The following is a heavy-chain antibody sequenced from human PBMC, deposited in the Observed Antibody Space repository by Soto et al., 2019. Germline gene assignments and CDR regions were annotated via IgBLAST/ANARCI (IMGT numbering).Heavy chain of an antibody. V-gene: IGHV6-1*01. Sequence: SQTLSLTCAISVDRVSSNRAAWNCIRQSPSRGLEWLGRTYYRSKWYNDYAVSVKSRITINPDTSKNQFSLQLNSVTPEDTAVYYCARASRGLGTRPWGGMDVWGQGTTVTGSS. D-gene: IGHD3-16*01. CDR3: ARASRGLGTRPWGGMDV. CDR2: TYYRSKWYN. CDR1: VDRVSSNRAA. J-gene: IGHJ6*02.